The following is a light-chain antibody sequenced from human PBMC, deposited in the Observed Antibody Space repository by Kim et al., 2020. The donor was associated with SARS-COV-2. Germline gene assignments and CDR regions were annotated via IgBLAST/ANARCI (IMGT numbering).Light chain of an antibody. V-gene: IGKV1-39*01. Sequence: ASVGDRVTITCRTTQINSSHLDWYQQKPGRAPKLLISAASTVQGGVPSRFSGSGSETDFTLTISSLQPEDFATYFCHQSYITPVTFGPGTKVDIK. CDR1: QINSSH. CDR3: HQSYITPVT. J-gene: IGKJ3*01. CDR2: AAS.